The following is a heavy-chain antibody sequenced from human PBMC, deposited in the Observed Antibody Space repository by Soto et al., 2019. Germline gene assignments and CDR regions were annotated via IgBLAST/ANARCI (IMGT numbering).Heavy chain of an antibody. Sequence: VKVSCKASGGTFSSYAVSWVRQAPGQGLEWMGGIIPIFGTANYAQKFQGRVTITADESTSTAYMELSSLRSEDTAVYYCARDLLPSSSGWSHFDYWGQGTLVTVSS. CDR1: GGTFSSYA. D-gene: IGHD6-19*01. CDR3: ARDLLPSSSGWSHFDY. CDR2: IIPIFGTA. V-gene: IGHV1-69*13. J-gene: IGHJ4*02.